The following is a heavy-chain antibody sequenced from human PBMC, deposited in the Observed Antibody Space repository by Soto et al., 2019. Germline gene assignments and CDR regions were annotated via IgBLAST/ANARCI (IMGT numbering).Heavy chain of an antibody. D-gene: IGHD6-19*01. CDR2: INPHSGGT. CDR1: GYTFSGYY. Sequence: QEQLVQSGAEVKKPGASVKVSCRASGYTFSGYYLHWVRQAPGQGLEWMGWINPHSGGTNFAQNFEDRVTMTGDTSNNTAYMELSGLRSEDTAVYFCARDGAFRTKSVAGKLHWRFDLWGRGTLVTVSS. J-gene: IGHJ2*01. V-gene: IGHV1-2*02. CDR3: ARDGAFRTKSVAGKLHWRFDL.